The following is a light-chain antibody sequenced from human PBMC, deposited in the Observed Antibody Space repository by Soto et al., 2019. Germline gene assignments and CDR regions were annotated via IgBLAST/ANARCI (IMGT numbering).Light chain of an antibody. CDR1: SGHSNYA. Sequence: QLVLTQSPSASASLGASVKLTCTLSSGHSNYAIAWHQQQPEKGPRYLMKLNSDGSHNKGDGIPGRFSGSSSGAERYLTISSLQSEDEADYYCQTCDTAFSVVFGGGTKLTVL. J-gene: IGLJ2*01. CDR3: QTCDTAFSVV. CDR2: LNSDGSH. V-gene: IGLV4-69*01.